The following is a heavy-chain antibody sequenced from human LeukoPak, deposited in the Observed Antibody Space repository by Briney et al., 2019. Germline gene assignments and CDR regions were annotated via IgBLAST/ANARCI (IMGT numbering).Heavy chain of an antibody. J-gene: IGHJ5*02. Sequence: GGSLRLSCAASGFTFSSYSMNWVCQAPGKGLEWVSSIRSSSSYIYYADSVKGRFTISRDNAKNSLYLQMNSLRAEDTAVYYCASQEMATTPTWGQGTLVTVSS. CDR3: ASQEMATTPT. D-gene: IGHD5-24*01. CDR1: GFTFSSYS. CDR2: IRSSSSYI. V-gene: IGHV3-21*01.